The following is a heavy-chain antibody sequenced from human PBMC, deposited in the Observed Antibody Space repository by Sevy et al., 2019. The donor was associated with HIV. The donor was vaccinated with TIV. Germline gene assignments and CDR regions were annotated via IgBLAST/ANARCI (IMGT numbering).Heavy chain of an antibody. J-gene: IGHJ4*02. D-gene: IGHD3-22*01. CDR1: GFTFSSYW. CDR2: IKQDGSEK. Sequence: GESLKISCAASGFTFSSYWMSWVRQAPGKGLEWVANIKQDGSEKYYVDSVKGRFTISRDNAKNSLYLQMNSLRAEDTVVYYCAKDYYDSSGYYYPPTYYFDYWGQGTLVTVSS. V-gene: IGHV3-7*01. CDR3: AKDYYDSSGYYYPPTYYFDY.